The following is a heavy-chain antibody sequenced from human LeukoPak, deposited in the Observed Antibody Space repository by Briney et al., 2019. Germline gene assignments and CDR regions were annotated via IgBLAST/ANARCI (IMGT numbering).Heavy chain of an antibody. CDR1: GFTFSSYW. D-gene: IGHD5-12*01. V-gene: IGHV3-74*01. J-gene: IGHJ6*02. CDR2: ISSDGSST. CDR3: ARMGRGGYSAYDINYYGMDV. Sequence: GGSLRLSCAASGFTFSSYWMHWVRQAPGKGLVWVSRISSDGSSTSYADSVKGRFTISRDNAKNTVYLQMNSLRAEDTAVYYCARMGRGGYSAYDINYYGMDVWGQGTTVTVSS.